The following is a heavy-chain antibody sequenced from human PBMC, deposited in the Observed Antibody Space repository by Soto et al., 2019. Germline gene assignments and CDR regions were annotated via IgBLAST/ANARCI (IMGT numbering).Heavy chain of an antibody. CDR3: ARDLWGYCGTDCYPLDV. J-gene: IGHJ6*02. CDR1: GGSISSSSYY. V-gene: IGHV4-39*07. CDR2: IYYSGST. D-gene: IGHD2-21*02. Sequence: SETLSLTCTVSGGSISSSSYYWGWIRQPPGKGLEWIGSIYYSGSTYYNPSLKSRVTISVDMSQNQFSLNLNYVTAADTAVYYCARDLWGYCGTDCYPLDVWGQGTTVTVSS.